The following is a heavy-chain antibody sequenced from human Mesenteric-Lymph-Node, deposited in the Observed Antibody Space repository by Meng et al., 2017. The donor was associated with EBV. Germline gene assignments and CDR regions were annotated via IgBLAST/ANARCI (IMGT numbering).Heavy chain of an antibody. V-gene: IGHV1-18*01. Sequence: QGQVVQSGAAVKKPXXSVRVSCKPSGYSFTNYGISWVRLAPGQGLEWMGLISAYNGDTNYAQKFQGRVTMTTDTSTGTAYMELGSLRSDNTAVYYCAREGGYYYNYDYWGQGTRVTVSS. D-gene: IGHD3-22*01. J-gene: IGHJ4*02. CDR2: ISAYNGDT. CDR1: GYSFTNYG. CDR3: AREGGYYYNYDY.